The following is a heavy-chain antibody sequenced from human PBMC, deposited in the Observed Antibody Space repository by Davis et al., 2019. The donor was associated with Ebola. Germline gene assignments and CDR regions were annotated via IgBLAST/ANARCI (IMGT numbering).Heavy chain of an antibody. CDR1: GFTFSSYS. CDR3: ARGLGHFDP. J-gene: IGHJ5*02. CDR2: IYSGGST. Sequence: GESLKISCAASGFTFSSYSMSWVRQAPGKGLEWVSVIYSGGSTYYADSVKGRFTISRDNSKNTLYLQMNSLRAEDTAVYYCARGLGHFDPWGQGTLVTVSS. V-gene: IGHV3-53*01.